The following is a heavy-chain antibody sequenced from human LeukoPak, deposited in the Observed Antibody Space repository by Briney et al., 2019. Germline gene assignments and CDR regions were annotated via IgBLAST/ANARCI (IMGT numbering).Heavy chain of an antibody. J-gene: IGHJ4*02. CDR1: GYTFTSYG. Sequence: ASEKVSCKASGYTFTSYGISWVRQAPGQGLEWMGWISAYNGNTNYAQKLQGRVTMTTDTSTSTAYMELRSLRSDDTAVYYCARNLDSYGTYYFDYWGQGTLVTVSS. CDR2: ISAYNGNT. D-gene: IGHD5-18*01. CDR3: ARNLDSYGTYYFDY. V-gene: IGHV1-18*01.